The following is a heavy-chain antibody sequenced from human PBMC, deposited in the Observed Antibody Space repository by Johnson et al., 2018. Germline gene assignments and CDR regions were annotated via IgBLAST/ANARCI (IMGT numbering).Heavy chain of an antibody. V-gene: IGHV5-51*01. D-gene: IGHD2-15*01. CDR2: IYPGDSDA. Sequence: EVQLVESGAEVKKPGESLKISCKGSGYSFTYYWIGWVRQMPGKGLEWMGVIYPGDSDARYSPSFRGQVTMSADKSLNTAYLQWSGLKASAPALYYCAGREGDCRGGSCLVDYYYGMDVWGQGTTVTVSS. CDR1: GYSFTYYW. J-gene: IGHJ6*02. CDR3: AGREGDCRGGSCLVDYYYGMDV.